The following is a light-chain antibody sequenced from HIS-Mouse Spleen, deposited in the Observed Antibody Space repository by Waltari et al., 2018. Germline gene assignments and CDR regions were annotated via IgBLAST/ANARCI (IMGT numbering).Light chain of an antibody. V-gene: IGLV1-47*01. CDR2: RNN. CDR3: AAWDDSLSGV. Sequence: QSVLTQPPSASGTPGQRVTISCSGSSSNIGSNYVYWYQQLPGTVPKLLIYRNNQRPSGVPDRFSGSKSGTSASLAISGLRSEDEADYYCAAWDDSLSGVFGGGTKLTVL. CDR1: SSNIGSNY. J-gene: IGLJ2*01.